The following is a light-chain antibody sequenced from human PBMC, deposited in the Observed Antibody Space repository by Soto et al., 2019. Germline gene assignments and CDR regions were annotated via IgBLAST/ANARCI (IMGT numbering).Light chain of an antibody. V-gene: IGKV3-20*01. CDR3: QHYGRSPGLFA. CDR1: QSVSSNY. Sequence: EIVLTQSPGTLSLSPGERPTLSCRASQSVSSNYLAWYQQKPGQAPRLLIYGASSRATGIPDRFSGSGSGTDFTLTISRLEPEDFVVYYCQHYGRSPGLFAFGPGTKVDIK. J-gene: IGKJ3*01. CDR2: GAS.